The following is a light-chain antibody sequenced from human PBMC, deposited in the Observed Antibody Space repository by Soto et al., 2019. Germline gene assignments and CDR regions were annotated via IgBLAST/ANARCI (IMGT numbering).Light chain of an antibody. V-gene: IGKV1-39*01. CDR2: AAS. J-gene: IGKJ5*01. CDR1: QSISNY. Sequence: DIQMTQSPSSLSASVGDRVTITCRASQSISNYLNWYQQKPGKAPKLLIYAASSLQSGVPSRFSGSGSGSEFNFTITGLQPDDFATYFCQQYNTYSTFGQGTRLEIK. CDR3: QQYNTYST.